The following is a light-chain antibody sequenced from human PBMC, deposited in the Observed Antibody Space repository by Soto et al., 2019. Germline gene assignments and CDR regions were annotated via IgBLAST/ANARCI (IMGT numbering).Light chain of an antibody. V-gene: IGLV2-14*01. Sequence: QSVMPQPASVSGSPGLSSNITFIGTSCDVGGYTYVSWYQQHPGNAPILMIYEASNRHSGAPYRISASKSGNTVPLPTSGLQADYESDDYRSSYPRNSPLLFG. CDR2: EAS. CDR3: SSYPRNSPLL. CDR1: SCDVGGYTY. J-gene: IGLJ2*01.